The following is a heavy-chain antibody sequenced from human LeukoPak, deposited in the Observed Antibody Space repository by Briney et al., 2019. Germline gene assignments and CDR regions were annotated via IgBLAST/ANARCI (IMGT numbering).Heavy chain of an antibody. J-gene: IGHJ4*02. CDR2: ITGDGKTK. CDR1: GFSISTYE. CDR3: ARDLSIDY. V-gene: IGHV3-48*03. Sequence: GGSLRLSFAASGFSISTYEMKCVSHAPGNGLEWISYITGDGKTKYYPPSVKGRFTISRDNAKNSVYLQMSSLRAEDTAVYYCARDLSIDYWGQGTLVTVSS.